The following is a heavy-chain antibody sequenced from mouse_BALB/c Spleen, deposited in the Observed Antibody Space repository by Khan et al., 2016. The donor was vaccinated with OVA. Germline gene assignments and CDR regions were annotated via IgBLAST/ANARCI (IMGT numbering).Heavy chain of an antibody. J-gene: IGHJ4*01. CDR3: ARAYYGNYREAMDY. CDR1: GSSLTGYG. Sequence: QVQLKESGPGLVAPSQSLSITCTVSGSSLTGYGVNWVRQPPGKGLEWLGMIWGDGSTDYNSALKSRLNLSKDNSKSHVFLKMNSLQTDDTARYYCARAYYGNYREAMDYWGQGTSVTVSS. D-gene: IGHD2-10*01. CDR2: IWGDGST. V-gene: IGHV2-6-7*01.